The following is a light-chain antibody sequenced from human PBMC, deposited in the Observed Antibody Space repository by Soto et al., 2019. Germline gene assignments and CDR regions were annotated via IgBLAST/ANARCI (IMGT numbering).Light chain of an antibody. CDR2: AAS. Sequence: DIPMTQSPSSLSASVGDRVTITCRASQSISNYLNWYQQKPGKAPKLLIYAASSLQSGVPSRFSGSRSGTDFTLTISSLQPEDFATYYCQQSYSTPPSTFGQGTKVEIK. CDR3: QQSYSTPPST. J-gene: IGKJ1*01. V-gene: IGKV1-39*01. CDR1: QSISNY.